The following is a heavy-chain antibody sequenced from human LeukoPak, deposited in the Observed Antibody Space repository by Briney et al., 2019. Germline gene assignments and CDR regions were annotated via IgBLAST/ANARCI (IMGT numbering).Heavy chain of an antibody. Sequence: GRSLRLSCAASGFTFSSYAMSWVRQAPGKGLEWGSAISGSGGSTYYADSVKGRFTISRDNSKNTLYLQMNSLRAEDTAVYYCAKDPNLAMIVVVNYFDYWGQGTLVTVSS. V-gene: IGHV3-23*01. CDR2: ISGSGGST. D-gene: IGHD3-22*01. J-gene: IGHJ4*02. CDR3: AKDPNLAMIVVVNYFDY. CDR1: GFTFSSYA.